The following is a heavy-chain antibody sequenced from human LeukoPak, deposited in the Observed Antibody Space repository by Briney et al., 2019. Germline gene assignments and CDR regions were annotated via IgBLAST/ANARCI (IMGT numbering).Heavy chain of an antibody. V-gene: IGHV3-64D*06. Sequence: GRSLILSCSASGFTFSNYAMHWVRQAPGKGLEYVSVISSTGGSTYYADSVKGRFTVSRDNSKNTLYLQMSSLRAEDTAVYYCVKECLVIINYYFDYWGQGTLVTVSS. J-gene: IGHJ4*02. CDR2: ISSTGGST. CDR3: VKECLVIINYYFDY. CDR1: GFTFSNYA. D-gene: IGHD3-22*01.